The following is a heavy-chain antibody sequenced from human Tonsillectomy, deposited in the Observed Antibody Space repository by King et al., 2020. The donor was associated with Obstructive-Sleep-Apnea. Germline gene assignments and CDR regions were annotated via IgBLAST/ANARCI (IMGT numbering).Heavy chain of an antibody. D-gene: IGHD5-12*01. J-gene: IGHJ3*02. Sequence: QLVQSGGGVVQPGRSLRLSCAASGFTFSSYAMHWVRQAPGKGLEWVAFIRYDGSNKYYADSLKGRFTISRDNSKNTLYLQMNTLRADDTAVYYCAREYSAYDYTFDIWGQGTRVTVSS. CDR1: GFTFSSYA. V-gene: IGHV3-30*02. CDR3: AREYSAYDYTFDI. CDR2: IRYDGSNK.